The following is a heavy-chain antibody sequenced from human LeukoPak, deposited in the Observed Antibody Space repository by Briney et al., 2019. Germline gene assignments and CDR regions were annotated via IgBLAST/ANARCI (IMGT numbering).Heavy chain of an antibody. CDR2: ITSGFTP. CDR1: GLTFSNYA. Sequence: GRSLRLSCAASGLTFSNYAMSWFRQAPGKGLEWVSGITSGFTPLYADSVKGRFTISRDNSKSTFHLQMNSLRAEDTAVYYCAKDYSASSGGDVFLEYWGQGTQVTVSS. CDR3: AKDYSASSGGDVFLEY. J-gene: IGHJ4*02. D-gene: IGHD3-16*01. V-gene: IGHV3-23*01.